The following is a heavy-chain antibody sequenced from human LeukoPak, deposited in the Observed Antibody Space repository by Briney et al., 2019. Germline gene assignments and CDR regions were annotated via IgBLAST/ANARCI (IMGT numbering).Heavy chain of an antibody. CDR1: GFTFSSYA. V-gene: IGHV3-23*01. J-gene: IGHJ4*02. CDR2: ISGCGGST. CDR3: AKDSNRRGSSYFDY. Sequence: PGGSLRLSCAASGFTFSSYAMSWVRQAPGKGLEWVSAISGCGGSTYYADSVKGRFTISRDNSKNTLYLQMNSLRAEDTAVYYCAKDSNRRGSSYFDYWGRGTLVTVSS. D-gene: IGHD1-14*01.